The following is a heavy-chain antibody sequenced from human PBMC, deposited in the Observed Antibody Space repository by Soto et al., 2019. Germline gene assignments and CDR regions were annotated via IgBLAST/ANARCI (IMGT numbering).Heavy chain of an antibody. V-gene: IGHV3-7*03. CDR2: IKQDGSEK. J-gene: IGHJ4*02. Sequence: GGSLRLSCAASGFTFSSYWMSWVRQAPGKGLEWVANIKQDGSEKYYVDSVKGRFTISRDNAKNSLYLQMNSLRAEDTAVYYCARLGDFWSGYYLDYWGQGTLVTVSS. CDR1: GFTFSSYW. D-gene: IGHD3-3*01. CDR3: ARLGDFWSGYYLDY.